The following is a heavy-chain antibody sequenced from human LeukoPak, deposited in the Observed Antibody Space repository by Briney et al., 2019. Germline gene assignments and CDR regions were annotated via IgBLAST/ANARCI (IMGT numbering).Heavy chain of an antibody. D-gene: IGHD6-13*01. CDR3: ARAGQGYSRSWQPLGGGYFDY. V-gene: IGHV3-30-3*01. J-gene: IGHJ4*02. Sequence: PGGSLRLSCAASGFTFSSYAMSWVRQAPGKGLEWVAVISYDGSNKYYADSVKGRFTISRDNSKNTLYLQMNSLRAEDTAVYYCARAGQGYSRSWQPLGGGYFDYWGQGTLVTVSS. CDR2: ISYDGSNK. CDR1: GFTFSSYA.